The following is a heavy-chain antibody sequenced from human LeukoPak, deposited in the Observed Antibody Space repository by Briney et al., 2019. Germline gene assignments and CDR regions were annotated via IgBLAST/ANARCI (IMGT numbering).Heavy chain of an antibody. CDR1: GFTFSSYA. CDR2: ISYDGSNK. J-gene: IGHJ4*02. V-gene: IGHV3-30*04. D-gene: IGHD3-10*01. CDR3: ARDSPVPQLFYFDY. Sequence: GGSLRLSCAASGFTFSSYAMHWVRQAPGKGLEWVAVISYDGSNKYYADSVKGRFTISRDNSKNTLYLQMNSLRAEDTAVYYCARDSPVPQLFYFDYWGQGTLVTVSS.